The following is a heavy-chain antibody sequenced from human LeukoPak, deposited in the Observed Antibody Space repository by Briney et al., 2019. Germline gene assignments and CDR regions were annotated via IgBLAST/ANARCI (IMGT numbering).Heavy chain of an antibody. Sequence: SSETLSLTCTVSGGSIRSSTDYWGWIRQPPGKELEWIGSIYYSGSTYYNPSLKSRVIISVDTSKNQFSLKLSSVTAADTAVYYCASGELFDYWGQGTLVTVSS. CDR1: GGSIRSSTDY. CDR2: IYYSGST. CDR3: ASGELFDY. V-gene: IGHV4-39*07. J-gene: IGHJ4*02. D-gene: IGHD3-10*01.